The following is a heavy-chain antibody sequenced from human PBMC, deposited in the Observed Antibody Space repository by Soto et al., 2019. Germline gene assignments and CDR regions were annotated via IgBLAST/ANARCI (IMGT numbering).Heavy chain of an antibody. CDR3: ATRTTVAYYYYYGMDV. V-gene: IGHV1-69*01. Sequence: QVQLVQSGAEVKKPGSSVKVSCKASGGTFSSYAIRWVRQAPGQGLEWMGGIIPIFGTANYAQKFQGRVTITADESTSTAYMELSSLRSEDTAVYYCATRTTVAYYYYYGMDVWGQGTTVTVSS. CDR2: IIPIFGTA. D-gene: IGHD4-17*01. J-gene: IGHJ6*02. CDR1: GGTFSSYA.